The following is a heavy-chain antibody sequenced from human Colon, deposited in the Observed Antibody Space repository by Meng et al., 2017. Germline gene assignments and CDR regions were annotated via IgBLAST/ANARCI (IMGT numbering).Heavy chain of an antibody. J-gene: IGHJ6*02. CDR1: GFTFSSYA. Sequence: GGSLRLSCAASGFTFSSYALSWVRQAPGKGLEWVSVISGSGVGTYYADSVKGRFTISRDNSKNTLYLQMNSLRAEDTAVYYCAKRQSLAFGGVGGMDVWGQGTTVTVSS. CDR3: AKRQSLAFGGVGGMDV. D-gene: IGHD3-16*01. V-gene: IGHV3-23*01. CDR2: ISGSGVGT.